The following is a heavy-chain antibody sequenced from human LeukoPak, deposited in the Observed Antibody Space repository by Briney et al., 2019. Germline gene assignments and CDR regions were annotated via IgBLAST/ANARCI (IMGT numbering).Heavy chain of an antibody. J-gene: IGHJ4*02. CDR1: GDSVSSNSAA. Sequence: SQTLSLTCAISGDSVSSNSAAWNWIRQSPSRGLEWLGRTCYRSKWYTYYAVSVKSRISINRDTPKNQFSLQLNSVTPEDTAVYYCARSTGPIDYWGQGTLVTVSS. V-gene: IGHV6-1*01. CDR2: TCYRSKWYT. D-gene: IGHD1-1*01. CDR3: ARSTGPIDY.